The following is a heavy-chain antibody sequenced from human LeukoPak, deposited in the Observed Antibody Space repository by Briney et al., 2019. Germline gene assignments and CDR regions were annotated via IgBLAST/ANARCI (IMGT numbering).Heavy chain of an antibody. CDR3: ARVAVRGVIPREFFDY. CDR1: GGSFSGYY. V-gene: IGHV4-34*01. CDR2: IDHSGNT. Sequence: PSETLSLTCGVYGGSFSGYYWIWIRQPPGKGLEWIGEIDHSGNTNYNSSLKSRVIISLDTSKNQLSLRLSSVTAADTSVYYCARVAVRGVIPREFFDYWGQGTLVTVSS. J-gene: IGHJ4*02. D-gene: IGHD3-10*01.